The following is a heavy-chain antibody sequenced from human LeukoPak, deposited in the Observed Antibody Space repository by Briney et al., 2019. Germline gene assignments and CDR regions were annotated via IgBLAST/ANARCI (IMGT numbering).Heavy chain of an antibody. V-gene: IGHV3-23*01. CDR1: GLTLSSYA. Sequence: GGSLRLSCAASGLTLSSYAMSWVRQAPGKGLEWVSAISGSGGSTYYADSVKGRFTISRDNSKNTLYLQMNSLRAEDTAVYYCAKLHRPYGDYEDYWGQGTLVTVSS. CDR2: ISGSGGST. D-gene: IGHD4-17*01. J-gene: IGHJ4*02. CDR3: AKLHRPYGDYEDY.